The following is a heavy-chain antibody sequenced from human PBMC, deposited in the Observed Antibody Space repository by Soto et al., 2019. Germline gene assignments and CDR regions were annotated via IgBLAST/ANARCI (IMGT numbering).Heavy chain of an antibody. CDR3: ARGKDIVVVVAAAHYFDY. D-gene: IGHD2-15*01. CDR2: INHSGST. Sequence: PFVTHCLPRAVFWGAFRGFYWSWIRQPPGKGLEWIGEINHSGSTNYNPSLKSRVTISVDTSKNQFSLKLSSVTAADTAVYYCARGKDIVVVVAAAHYFDYWGQGTLVTVSS. J-gene: IGHJ4*02. CDR1: WGAFRGFY. V-gene: IGHV4-34*01.